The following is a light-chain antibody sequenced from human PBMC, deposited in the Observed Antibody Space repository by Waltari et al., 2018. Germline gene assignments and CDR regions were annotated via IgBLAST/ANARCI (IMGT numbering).Light chain of an antibody. CDR3: HSRDASGSGGA. J-gene: IGLJ2*01. Sequence: TQDPAVSVAMGQTVRITCQGDSLRSYYASWYQQRPGQAPILVMYDKNSRPSGVPDRFSGSSSDDTASLPITGAQAEDEAYYYCHSRDASGSGGAFGGGTKLTVL. V-gene: IGLV3-19*01. CDR2: DKN. CDR1: SLRSYY.